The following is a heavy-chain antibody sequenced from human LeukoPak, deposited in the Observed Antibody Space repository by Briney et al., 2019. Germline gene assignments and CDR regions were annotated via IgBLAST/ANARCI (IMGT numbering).Heavy chain of an antibody. CDR1: GASINSYR. Sequence: SETLSLTCNGSGASINSYRWNWIRQPPGKGLEWIGYISYDGKTNYNPSLKSRLTLSVDTSKNQFSLNLNSVTAADTARYYCTKGSYEPFDCWGQGTLVTVTS. CDR3: TKGSYEPFDC. CDR2: ISYDGKT. D-gene: IGHD2-2*01. J-gene: IGHJ4*02. V-gene: IGHV4-59*01.